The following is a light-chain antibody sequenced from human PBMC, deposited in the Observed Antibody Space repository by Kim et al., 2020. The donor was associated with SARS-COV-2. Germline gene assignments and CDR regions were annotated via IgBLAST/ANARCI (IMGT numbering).Light chain of an antibody. J-gene: IGKJ1*01. CDR1: QSITSTY. CDR3: QQYGRSTMT. V-gene: IGKV3-20*01. CDR2: GAS. Sequence: EIVLTQSPGTLSLSPGERATLSCRASQSITSTYLAWDQQKPGQAPRLLIYGASRRATGIPDRFSGSGSGTDFTLTISRVEPEDFAVYYCQQYGRSTMTFGKGTKVEIK.